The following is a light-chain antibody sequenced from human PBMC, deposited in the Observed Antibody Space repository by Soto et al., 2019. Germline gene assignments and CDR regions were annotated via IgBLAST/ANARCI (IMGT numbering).Light chain of an antibody. CDR1: SGYSNYR. CDR2: VGTGGIVG. V-gene: IGLV9-49*01. J-gene: IGLJ2*01. CDR3: GADHGSGSNFVV. Sequence: QSVLTQPPSASASLGASVTLTCTLSSGYSNYRVDWYQQRPGKGPRFVMRVGTGGIVGSKGDGIPDRFSVLGSGLNRYLTIKNIQEEDESAYHCGADHGSGSNFVVFGGGTQLTVL.